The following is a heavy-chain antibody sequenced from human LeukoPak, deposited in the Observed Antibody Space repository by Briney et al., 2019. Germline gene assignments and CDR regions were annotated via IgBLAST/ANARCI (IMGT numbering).Heavy chain of an antibody. J-gene: IGHJ4*02. V-gene: IGHV3-30-3*01. Sequence: GRSLRLSCAASGFTFSSYAMHWVRQAPGKGLEWVAVISYDGSNKYYADSVKGRFTISRDNSKNTLYLQMNSLRAEDTAVYYCARDLWFGELFYWGQGTLVTVSS. CDR1: GFTFSSYA. D-gene: IGHD3-10*01. CDR3: ARDLWFGELFY. CDR2: ISYDGSNK.